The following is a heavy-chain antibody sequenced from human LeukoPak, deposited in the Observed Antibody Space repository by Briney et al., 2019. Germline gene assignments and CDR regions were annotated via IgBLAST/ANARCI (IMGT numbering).Heavy chain of an antibody. Sequence: SETLSLTCAVYGGSFSGYYWSWIRQSPGKGLEWIGEINHSGSTNYNPSLKSRVTISVDTSKNQFSLKLSSVTAADTAVYYCARGTGYCSAGSCYSTYFQHWGQGTLVTVSS. CDR3: ARGTGYCSAGSCYSTYFQH. V-gene: IGHV4-34*01. J-gene: IGHJ1*01. CDR2: INHSGST. CDR1: GGSFSGYY. D-gene: IGHD2-15*01.